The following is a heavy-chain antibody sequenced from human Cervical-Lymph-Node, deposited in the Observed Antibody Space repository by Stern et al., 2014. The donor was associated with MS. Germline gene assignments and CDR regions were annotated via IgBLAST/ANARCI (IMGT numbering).Heavy chain of an antibody. V-gene: IGHV3-48*01. J-gene: IGHJ4*02. CDR3: ARGITIFGEGL. D-gene: IGHD3-3*01. Sequence: EVQLVESGGDLVQPGGSLRLSCAASGFSFSDYSMNWVRQAPGKGLEWISVISSFSKTIYYADSVKGRFIISRDNAKNSLYLQMNSLRAEDTAVYYCARGITIFGEGLWGQGTPVTVSS. CDR2: ISSFSKTI. CDR1: GFSFSDYS.